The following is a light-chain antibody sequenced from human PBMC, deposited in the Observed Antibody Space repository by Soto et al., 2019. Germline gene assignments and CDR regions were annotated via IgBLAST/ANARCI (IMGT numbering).Light chain of an antibody. V-gene: IGKV1-5*01. CDR3: HQYDTWPS. J-gene: IGKJ2*01. Sequence: DIQLTQSPSTLTASVGDRVTIGCRASESISYWLAWYQQKPGKAPKLLIYDASSLRSGVPSRFSGSGSGTEFTLTISTLQPDDFAVYYCHQYDTWPSFGQGTKLQIK. CDR1: ESISYW. CDR2: DAS.